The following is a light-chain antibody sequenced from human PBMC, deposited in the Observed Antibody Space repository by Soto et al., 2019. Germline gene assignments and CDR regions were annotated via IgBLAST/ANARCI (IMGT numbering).Light chain of an antibody. Sequence: QSALTQPASVSGSPGQSITISCTGTSSDVGNYNYVSWYQQYPGRVPKLLIYMVSNRASGVSNRFSGSKSGNTASLTISGLQAEDEADYFCTSPTPGSLYVFGTGTKVTV. V-gene: IGLV2-14*01. J-gene: IGLJ1*01. CDR2: MVS. CDR1: SSDVGNYNY. CDR3: TSPTPGSLYV.